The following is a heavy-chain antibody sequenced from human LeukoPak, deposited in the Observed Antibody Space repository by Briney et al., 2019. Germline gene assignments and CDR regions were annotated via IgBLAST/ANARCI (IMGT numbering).Heavy chain of an antibody. D-gene: IGHD3-10*01. CDR1: GYSLTSYW. CDR2: IYPGDSDT. Sequence: GESLQISCKGSGYSLTSYWIGWVRQMPGKGLEWMGIIYPGDSDTRYSPSFQGQVTISADKSISTAYLQWSSLKASDTAMYYCARCITMVRGVITGMDVWGQGTTVTVSS. J-gene: IGHJ6*02. V-gene: IGHV5-51*01. CDR3: ARCITMVRGVITGMDV.